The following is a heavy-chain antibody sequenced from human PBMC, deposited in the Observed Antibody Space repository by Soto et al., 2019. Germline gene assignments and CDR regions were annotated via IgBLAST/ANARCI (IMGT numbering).Heavy chain of an antibody. V-gene: IGHV3-23*01. CDR3: AKSPSLLMVYATLSYYFDY. D-gene: IGHD2-8*01. Sequence: GGSLRLSCAASGFTFSSYAMSWVRQAPGKGLEWVSAISGSGGSTYYADSVKGRFTISRDNSKNTLYLQMNSLRAEDTAVYYCAKSPSLLMVYATLSYYFDYWGQGTLVTVSS. CDR2: ISGSGGST. CDR1: GFTFSSYA. J-gene: IGHJ4*02.